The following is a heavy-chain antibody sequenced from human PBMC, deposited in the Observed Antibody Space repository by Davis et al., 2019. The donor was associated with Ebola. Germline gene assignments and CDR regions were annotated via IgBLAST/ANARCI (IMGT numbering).Heavy chain of an antibody. CDR2: INHSGST. D-gene: IGHD6-13*01. J-gene: IGHJ5*02. V-gene: IGHV4-4*02. CDR1: GGSIRSSNW. CDR3: ARGRSKISSWYVRFDP. Sequence: SETLSLTCAVSGGSIRSSNWWSWVRQPPGKGLEWIGEINHSGSTNYNPSLKSRVTISVDTSKNQFSLKLSSVTAADTAVYYCARGRSKISSWYVRFDPWGQGTLVTVSS.